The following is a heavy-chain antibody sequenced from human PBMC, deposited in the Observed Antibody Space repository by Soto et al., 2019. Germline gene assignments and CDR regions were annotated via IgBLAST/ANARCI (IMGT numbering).Heavy chain of an antibody. D-gene: IGHD6-19*01. J-gene: IGHJ6*02. Sequence: EVQLVESGGGLVKPGGSLRLSCAASGFTFSSYSMNWVRQAPGKGLEWVSSISSSSSYIYYADSVKGRFTISRDNAKNSLYLQMNSLGAEDTAVYYCARGTRGSSGWDAPLYYYYGMDVWCQGTTVTVSS. CDR3: ARGTRGSSGWDAPLYYYYGMDV. CDR1: GFTFSSYS. CDR2: ISSSSSYI. V-gene: IGHV3-21*01.